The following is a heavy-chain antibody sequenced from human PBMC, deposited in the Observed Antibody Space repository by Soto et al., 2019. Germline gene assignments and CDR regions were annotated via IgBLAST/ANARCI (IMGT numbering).Heavy chain of an antibody. V-gene: IGHV3-11*01. Sequence: GGSLRLSCAASGFTFSDYYMSWIRQAPGKGLEWVSYISSSGSTIYYADSVKGRFTISRDNAKNSLYLQMNSLRAEDTAVYYCARSSEMAHEGWFDPWGQGTLVTVSS. CDR2: ISSSGSTI. CDR1: GFTFSDYY. CDR3: ARSSEMAHEGWFDP. D-gene: IGHD5-12*01. J-gene: IGHJ5*02.